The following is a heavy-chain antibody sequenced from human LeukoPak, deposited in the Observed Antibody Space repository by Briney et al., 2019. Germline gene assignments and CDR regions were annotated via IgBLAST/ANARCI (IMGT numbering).Heavy chain of an antibody. CDR3: ATSPSDAYFDY. Sequence: GGSLRLSCAASGLTFSSYSIHWVRQAPGKGLEYVSAISSDGGSTYYANSVKGRFTISRDNSKNTLYLQMGSLRAEDMAVYYCATSPSDAYFDYWGQGTLVTVSS. D-gene: IGHD2-21*02. J-gene: IGHJ4*02. CDR1: GLTFSSYS. V-gene: IGHV3-64*01. CDR2: ISSDGGST.